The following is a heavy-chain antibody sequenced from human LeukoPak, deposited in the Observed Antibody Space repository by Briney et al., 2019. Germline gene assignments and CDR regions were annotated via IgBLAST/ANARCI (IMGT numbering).Heavy chain of an antibody. Sequence: PGGSLRLSCAASGFTFSSYAMSWVSQAPGKGLEWVSAISGSGGSTYYADSVKGRFTISRDNSKNTLYLQMNSLRAEDTAVYYCAKGPQSGWYVVVWFDPWGQGTLVTVSS. CDR1: GFTFSSYA. CDR3: AKGPQSGWYVVVWFDP. V-gene: IGHV3-23*01. CDR2: ISGSGGST. J-gene: IGHJ5*02. D-gene: IGHD6-19*01.